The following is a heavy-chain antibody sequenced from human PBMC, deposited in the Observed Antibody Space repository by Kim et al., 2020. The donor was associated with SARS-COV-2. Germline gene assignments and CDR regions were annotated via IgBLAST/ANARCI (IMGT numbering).Heavy chain of an antibody. D-gene: IGHD6-13*01. Sequence: SETLSLTCAVYGGSFSGYYWSWIRQPPGKGLEWIGEINHSGSTNYNPSLKSRVTISVDTSKNQFSLKLSSVTAADTAVYYCARGPQYSSSWYAPFQNYYYYGMDVWGQGTTVTVSS. CDR2: INHSGST. CDR3: ARGPQYSSSWYAPFQNYYYYGMDV. V-gene: IGHV4-34*01. CDR1: GGSFSGYY. J-gene: IGHJ6*02.